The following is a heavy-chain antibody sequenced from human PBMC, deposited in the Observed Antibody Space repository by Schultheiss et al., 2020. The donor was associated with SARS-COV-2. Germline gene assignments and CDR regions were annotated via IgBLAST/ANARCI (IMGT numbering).Heavy chain of an antibody. V-gene: IGHV3-64*04. D-gene: IGHD5-12*01. CDR2: ISSNGGST. Sequence: GGSLRLSCSASGFTFSSYAMHWVRQAPGKGLEYVSAISSNGGSTYYADSVKGRFTISRDNSKNTLYLQMNSLRAEDTAVYYCARDWGYAQRGWYYGMDVWGQGTTVTVSS. CDR1: GFTFSSYA. J-gene: IGHJ6*02. CDR3: ARDWGYAQRGWYYGMDV.